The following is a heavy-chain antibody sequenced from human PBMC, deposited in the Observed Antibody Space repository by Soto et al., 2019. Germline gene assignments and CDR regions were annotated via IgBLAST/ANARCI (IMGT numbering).Heavy chain of an antibody. CDR3: ARDKVGAIDY. CDR2: IYYSGST. Sequence: SETLSLTCTVSGGSISSYYWSWIRQPPGKGLEWIGYIYYSGSTNYNPSLKSRVTISVDTSISTAYMELSSLRSEDTAVYYCARDKVGAIDYWGQGTLVTVSS. CDR1: GGSISSYY. V-gene: IGHV4-59*01. J-gene: IGHJ4*02. D-gene: IGHD1-26*01.